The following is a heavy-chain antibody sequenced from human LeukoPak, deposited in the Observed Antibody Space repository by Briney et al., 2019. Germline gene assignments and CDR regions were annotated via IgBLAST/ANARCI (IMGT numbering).Heavy chain of an antibody. D-gene: IGHD3-16*01. CDR2: ISGSASTT. Sequence: GGSLRLSCAASGFTFSNYAMIWVRQAPGKGLEWVSAISGSASTTYYADSVKGRFTISRDNFKNTLYLQVNSLRAEDTAVYYCAKDSGGFDYWGQGTLVTVSS. J-gene: IGHJ4*01. CDR3: AKDSGGFDY. CDR1: GFTFSNYA. V-gene: IGHV3-23*01.